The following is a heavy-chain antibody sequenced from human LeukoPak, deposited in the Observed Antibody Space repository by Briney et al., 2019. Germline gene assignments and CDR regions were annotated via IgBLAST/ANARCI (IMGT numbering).Heavy chain of an antibody. CDR2: ISGDGGGT. Sequence: GGSLRLSCAASGFTFTNYAMSWVRQAPGKGLEWVSSISGDGGGTSYADSVKGRFTISRDNSKNTLYLQMNSLRADDTAIYYCAKRSPPATYYFDYWGQGTLVTVSS. CDR1: GFTFTNYA. CDR3: AKRSPPATYYFDY. V-gene: IGHV3-23*01. J-gene: IGHJ4*02.